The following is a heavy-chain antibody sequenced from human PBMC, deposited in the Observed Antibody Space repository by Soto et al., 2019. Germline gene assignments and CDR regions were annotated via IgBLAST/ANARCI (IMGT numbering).Heavy chain of an antibody. CDR1: GFTFSSYA. Sequence: GGSLRLSCAASGFTFSSYAMSWVRQAPGKGLEWVSAISGSGGSTYYADSVKGRFTISRDNSKNTLYLQMNSLRAEDTAVYYCARDKGYYYYGMDVWGQGTTVTVSS. CDR2: ISGSGGST. V-gene: IGHV3-23*01. J-gene: IGHJ6*02. CDR3: ARDKGYYYYGMDV.